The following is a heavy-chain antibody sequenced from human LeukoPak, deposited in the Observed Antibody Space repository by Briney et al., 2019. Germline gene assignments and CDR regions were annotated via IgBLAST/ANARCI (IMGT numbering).Heavy chain of an antibody. CDR1: GGSFSGYY. D-gene: IGHD3-10*01. Sequence: PSETLSLTCAVHGGSFSGYYWSWIRQPPGKGLEWIGEINHSGSTNYNPSIKSRVTISVDTSKNQFSLKLTSVTAADTAVYYCASRRFGELFSSWGQGTLVTVSS. CDR2: INHSGST. V-gene: IGHV4-34*01. J-gene: IGHJ5*02. CDR3: ASRRFGELFSS.